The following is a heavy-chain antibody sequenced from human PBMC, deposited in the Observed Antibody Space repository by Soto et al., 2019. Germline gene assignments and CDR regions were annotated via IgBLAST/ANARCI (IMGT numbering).Heavy chain of an antibody. CDR3: TTAGPLELGYFDY. J-gene: IGHJ4*02. Sequence: EVQLVESGGGLVKPGGSLRLSCAASGFTFSNAGMNWVRQAPGKGLEWVGRIKSKTDGGTTDYAAPVKGRFTISRDDSKNTLYLQMNSLKTEDTAVYYCTTAGPLELGYFDYWGQGTLVTVSS. CDR1: GFTFSNAG. V-gene: IGHV3-15*07. CDR2: IKSKTDGGTT. D-gene: IGHD1-7*01.